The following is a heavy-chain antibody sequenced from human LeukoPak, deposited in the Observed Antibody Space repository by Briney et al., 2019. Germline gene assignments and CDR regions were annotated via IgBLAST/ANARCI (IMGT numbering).Heavy chain of an antibody. Sequence: ASVKVSCKASGYTFXGYYMHWVRQAPGQGLEWMGWINSESGGTYYAQKFQGRVTMTRDTSISTAYMELSRLTYDDTAVYYCARAYPTVTTPPAYWGQGTVVSVSS. CDR3: ARAYPTVTTPPAY. J-gene: IGHJ4*02. CDR2: INSESGGT. V-gene: IGHV1-2*02. D-gene: IGHD4-4*01. CDR1: GYTFXGYY.